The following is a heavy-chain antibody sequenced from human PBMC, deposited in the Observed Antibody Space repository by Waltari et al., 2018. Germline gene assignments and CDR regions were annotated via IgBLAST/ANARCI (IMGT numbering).Heavy chain of an antibody. D-gene: IGHD2-2*01. J-gene: IGHJ4*02. CDR2: IYYFQYSGRT. Sequence: QLQLQESGPGLVKPSETLSLSTSYNWGWIRQPPGKGLEWIGSIYYFQYSGRTYYNPSLKSRVTISVETSKNQFSLKLNSVTAADTAVYYCVRDLHYCSRNNCYFDYWGQGTLVTVSS. V-gene: IGHV4-39*07. CDR3: VRDLHYCSRNNCYFDY. CDR1: TSYN.